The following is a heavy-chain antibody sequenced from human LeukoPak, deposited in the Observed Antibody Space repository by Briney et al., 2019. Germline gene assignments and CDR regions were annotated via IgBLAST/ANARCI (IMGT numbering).Heavy chain of an antibody. CDR1: GFTFSTYA. CDR3: ARDNRVLISSSTNFDY. Sequence: PGGSLRLSCAASGFTFSTYAMSWIRQAPGQGLEWVSAISGSDPGTYHADSVKGRFTISRDNSKNTLYLQMNSLRAEDTAVYYCARDNRVLISSSTNFDYWGQGTLVTVSS. J-gene: IGHJ4*02. V-gene: IGHV3-23*01. D-gene: IGHD6-6*01. CDR2: ISGSDPGT.